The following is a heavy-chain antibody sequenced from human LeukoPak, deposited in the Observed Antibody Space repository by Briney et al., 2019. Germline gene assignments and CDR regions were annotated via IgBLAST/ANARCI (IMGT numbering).Heavy chain of an antibody. CDR2: ISSSGSTI. V-gene: IGHV3-48*03. CDR1: GFTFSSYE. Sequence: PGGSLRLSCAASGFTFSSYEMNWVRQAPGKGLEWVSYISSSGSTIYYADSVKGRFTISRDNAKNSLYLQMNSLRAEDTAVYYCARSPDSIAAAGDFDYWGQGTLVTVSS. D-gene: IGHD6-13*01. CDR3: ARSPDSIAAAGDFDY. J-gene: IGHJ4*02.